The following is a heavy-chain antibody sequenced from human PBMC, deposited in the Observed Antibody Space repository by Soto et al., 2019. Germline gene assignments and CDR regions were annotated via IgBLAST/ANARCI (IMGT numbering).Heavy chain of an antibody. J-gene: IGHJ6*03. Sequence: ASVKVACNASGYTFTSYYMHWVRQAPGQGLEWMGIINPSGGSTSYAQKFQCRVTMTRDTSTSTVYMELSSLRSEDTAVYYCARGYCGSTSCHTPDYYYYMDVWGKGTTVTVSS. D-gene: IGHD2-2*01. CDR3: ARGYCGSTSCHTPDYYYYMDV. V-gene: IGHV1-46*03. CDR2: INPSGGST. CDR1: GYTFTSYY.